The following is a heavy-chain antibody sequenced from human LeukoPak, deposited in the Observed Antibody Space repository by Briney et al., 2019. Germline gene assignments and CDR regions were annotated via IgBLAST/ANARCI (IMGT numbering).Heavy chain of an antibody. CDR2: IYYGGST. CDR1: GGSISSYY. D-gene: IGHD6-13*01. J-gene: IGHJ5*02. Sequence: SETLSLTCTVSGGSISSYYWSWIRQPPGKGLEWIGYIYYGGSTNYNPSLKSRVTISVDTSKNQFSLKLSSVTAADTAVYYCARGQLAGYSSSWYWFDPWGQGTLVTVSS. CDR3: ARGQLAGYSSSWYWFDP. V-gene: IGHV4-59*01.